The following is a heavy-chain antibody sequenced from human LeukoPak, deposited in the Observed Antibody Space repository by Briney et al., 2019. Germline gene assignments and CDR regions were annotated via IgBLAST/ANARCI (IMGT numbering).Heavy chain of an antibody. J-gene: IGHJ4*02. D-gene: IGHD2-15*01. CDR3: AKESGSRGDFDY. Sequence: EGPLRLSCAASGFTFSSSAMSWVRQVPGKGLEWVSGISSSGGSTNYADSVRGRFTISRDNSKNTLYLQMNSLRAEDTAVYYCAKESGSRGDFDYWGQGTLVTVSS. CDR1: GFTFSSSA. CDR2: ISSSGGST. V-gene: IGHV3-23*01.